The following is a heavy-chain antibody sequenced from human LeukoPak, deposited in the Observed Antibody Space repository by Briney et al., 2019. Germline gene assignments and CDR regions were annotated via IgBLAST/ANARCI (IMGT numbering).Heavy chain of an antibody. D-gene: IGHD3-3*01. V-gene: IGHV3-23*01. CDR1: GFTFSSYA. CDR3: AKDPPGIFGGDYYYYMDV. Sequence: GGSLRLSCAASGFTFSSYAMSWVRQAPGKGLEWVSAISGSGGSTYYADSVKGRFTISRDNSKNTLYLQMNSLRAEDTAVYYCAKDPPGIFGGDYYYYMDVWGKGTTVTVSS. J-gene: IGHJ6*03. CDR2: ISGSGGST.